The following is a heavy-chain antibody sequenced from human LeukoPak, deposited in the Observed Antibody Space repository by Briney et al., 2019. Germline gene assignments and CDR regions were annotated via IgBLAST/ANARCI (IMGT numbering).Heavy chain of an antibody. J-gene: IGHJ5*02. D-gene: IGHD3-9*01. CDR2: IYYTGST. Sequence: SETLSLTCSVSGGSISSYYWSWIRQPPGKGLEWIGYIYYTGSTNYNPSLKSRVTISVDTSKNQFSLKLSSVTAADTAVYYCARDARTLYDILTGGFDPWGKGTLVTVSS. CDR3: ARDARTLYDILTGGFDP. V-gene: IGHV4-59*01. CDR1: GGSISSYY.